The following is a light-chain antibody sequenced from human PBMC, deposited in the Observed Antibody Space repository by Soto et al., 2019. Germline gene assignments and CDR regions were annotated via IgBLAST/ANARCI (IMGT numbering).Light chain of an antibody. CDR2: DAS. CDR3: QQYASYPYT. V-gene: IGKV1-5*01. Sequence: DIQMTQSHSTLSASVGDRVTISCRASQSIQTWLAWYQQKPGKAPNLLIFDASDLASGVSSRFSGSGSGAVFTLTISSLQADDFATYYCQQYASYPYTFGRGTRLEIK. J-gene: IGKJ2*01. CDR1: QSIQTW.